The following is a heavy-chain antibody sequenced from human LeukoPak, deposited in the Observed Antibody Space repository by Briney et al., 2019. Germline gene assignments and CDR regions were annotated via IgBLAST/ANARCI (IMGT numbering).Heavy chain of an antibody. CDR3: ARDYDSSGYSDAFDI. CDR2: INWNGGST. CDR1: GFTFDDYG. D-gene: IGHD3-22*01. V-gene: IGHV3-20*04. J-gene: IGHJ3*02. Sequence: GGSLRLSCAASGFTFDDYGMSWVRQAPGKGLEWVSGINWNGGSTGYADSVKGRFTISRDNAKYSLYLQMNSLRAEDTALYYCARDYDSSGYSDAFDIWGQGTMVTVSS.